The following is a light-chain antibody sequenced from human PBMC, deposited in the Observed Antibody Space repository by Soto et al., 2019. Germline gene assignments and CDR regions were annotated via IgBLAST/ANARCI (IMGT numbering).Light chain of an antibody. Sequence: QSSLTQPASVSGSPVQSITISCTGTSSDVGSYNLFSWYQQHPGKAPKLMIYEGTKRPSGVSNRFSGSKSGNTASLTISGLQAEDEADYYCRSYRDTXNLVVGIGTKVXVX. V-gene: IGLV2-14*02. J-gene: IGLJ1*01. CDR3: RSYRDTXNLV. CDR2: EGT. CDR1: SSDVGSYNL.